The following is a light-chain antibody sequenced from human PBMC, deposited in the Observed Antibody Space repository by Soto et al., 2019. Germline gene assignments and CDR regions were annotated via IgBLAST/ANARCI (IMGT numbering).Light chain of an antibody. V-gene: IGLV1-40*01. CDR2: GNT. CDR3: QSYDDSLSVHYV. Sequence: QSVLTQPPSVSRAPGQRVTISCTGSSSNIGSTYDVQWYQQLPGTAPKLLIHGNTNRPSGVPDRFSGSKSGTSASLAITGLQADDEADYCQSYDDSLSVHYVFGTGTKLTVL. J-gene: IGLJ1*01. CDR1: SSNIGSTYD.